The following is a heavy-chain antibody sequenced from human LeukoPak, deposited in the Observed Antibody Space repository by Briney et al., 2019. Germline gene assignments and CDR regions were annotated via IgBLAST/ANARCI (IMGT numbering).Heavy chain of an antibody. CDR2: ISAYNGNT. V-gene: IGHV1-18*01. J-gene: IGHJ1*01. CDR3: ARGSHYYHSSGYYSSEYFHH. D-gene: IGHD3-22*01. Sequence: ASVKVSCKASGYTFTSYAFSWVRQAPGQGLEWMGWISAYNGNTNYAQKLQGRVTMTTDTSTSTAYMELSSLRSEDTAVYYCARGSHYYHSSGYYSSEYFHHWGQGTLVTVSS. CDR1: GYTFTSYA.